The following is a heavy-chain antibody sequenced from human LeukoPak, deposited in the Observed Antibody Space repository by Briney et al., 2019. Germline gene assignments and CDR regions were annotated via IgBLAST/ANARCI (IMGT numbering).Heavy chain of an antibody. Sequence: GGSLRLSCAASGFTFSSYSMNWVRQAPGKGLEWVSYISNSSGTIYNADSVTGRFTISRDNAKNSLYLQMNSLRAEDTALYYCARGQGDFWSGYYYYYYMDVWGKGTTVTVSS. CDR1: GFTFSSYS. CDR2: ISNSSGTI. J-gene: IGHJ6*03. CDR3: ARGQGDFWSGYYYYYYMDV. V-gene: IGHV3-48*04. D-gene: IGHD3-3*01.